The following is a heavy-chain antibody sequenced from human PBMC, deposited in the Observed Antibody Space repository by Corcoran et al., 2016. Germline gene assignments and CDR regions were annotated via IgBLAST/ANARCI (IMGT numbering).Heavy chain of an antibody. Sequence: QVQLVESGGGVVQPGRSLRRSCAASGFTFSSYGMHWVRQAPGKGLEWVAVISYDGSNKYYADSVKGRFTISRDNSKNTLYLQMNSLRAEDSAVYYCAKDGARNSVYYCYGMDVWGQGTTVTVSS. CDR2: ISYDGSNK. CDR3: AKDGARNSVYYCYGMDV. V-gene: IGHV3-30*18. D-gene: IGHD2-21*01. CDR1: GFTFSSYG. J-gene: IGHJ6*02.